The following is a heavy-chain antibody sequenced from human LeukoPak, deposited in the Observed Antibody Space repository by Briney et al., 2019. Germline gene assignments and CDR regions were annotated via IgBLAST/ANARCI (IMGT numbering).Heavy chain of an antibody. V-gene: IGHV5-51*01. J-gene: IGHJ3*02. D-gene: IGHD2-21*02. CDR2: IYPGDSDT. Sequence: GASLQISCQGSGYSFTSYWIGWVRRMPGKGLEWMGIIYPGDSDTRYSPSFQGQVTISADKSISTAYLQWSSLKASDTAMYYCASGTWGVVTAIHAFDIWGQGTMVTVSS. CDR1: GYSFTSYW. CDR3: ASGTWGVVTAIHAFDI.